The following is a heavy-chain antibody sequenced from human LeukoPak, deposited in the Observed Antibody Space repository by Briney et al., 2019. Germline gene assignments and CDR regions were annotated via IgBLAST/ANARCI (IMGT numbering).Heavy chain of an antibody. V-gene: IGHV4-59*01. CDR2: IYSSGNT. J-gene: IGHJ4*02. D-gene: IGHD1-26*01. CDR1: GDSISTYY. CDR3: ARLRWQLVGPYFDY. Sequence: SETMSLTCSFSGDSISTYYRSWIRQSPGKGLEWIGHIYSSGNTDYNSSLKSRVTISVDTSKSQFSLRLSSVTATDTAVYYCARLRWQLVGPYFDYWGQGILVTVSS.